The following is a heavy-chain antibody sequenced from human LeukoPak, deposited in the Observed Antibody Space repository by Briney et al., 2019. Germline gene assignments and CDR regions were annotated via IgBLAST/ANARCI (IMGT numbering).Heavy chain of an antibody. CDR2: MNPNSGNT. CDR1: GYTFTSYD. Sequence: GASVKASCKASGYTFTSYDINWVRQATGQGLEWMGWMNPNSGNTGYAQKFQGRVTMTRNTSISTAYMELSSLRSEDTAVYYCARGPDQLFSLYYYYYGMDVWGQGTTVTVSS. V-gene: IGHV1-8*01. J-gene: IGHJ6*02. D-gene: IGHD5-24*01. CDR3: ARGPDQLFSLYYYYYGMDV.